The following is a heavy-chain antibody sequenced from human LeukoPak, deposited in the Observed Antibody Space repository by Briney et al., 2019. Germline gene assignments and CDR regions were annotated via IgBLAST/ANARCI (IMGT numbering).Heavy chain of an antibody. J-gene: IGHJ4*02. Sequence: ASVKVSCKASGYTFTSYNINWVRQATGQGLEWMGWMNPNSGNTGYAQKFQGRVTMTRNTFISTAYMELSSLRSEDTAVYYCAIGGDNYYDSSGYYCYWGQGTLVTVSS. CDR2: MNPNSGNT. D-gene: IGHD3-22*01. CDR3: AIGGDNYYDSSGYYCY. V-gene: IGHV1-8*01. CDR1: GYTFTSYN.